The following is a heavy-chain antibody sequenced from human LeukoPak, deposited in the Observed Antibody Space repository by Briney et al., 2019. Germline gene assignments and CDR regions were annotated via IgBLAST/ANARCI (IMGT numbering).Heavy chain of an antibody. CDR1: GFTFSSYS. Sequence: GGSLRLSCAASGFTFSSYSMNWVRQAPGKGLEWVAVLSYDGGDKYYADSVKGRFTISRDNSKNTLYLQMNSLRADDTAVYYCARRGGYCSSTSCLYYYYGMDVWGKGTTVTVSS. J-gene: IGHJ6*04. V-gene: IGHV3-30*03. CDR2: LSYDGGDK. D-gene: IGHD2-2*01. CDR3: ARRGGYCSSTSCLYYYYGMDV.